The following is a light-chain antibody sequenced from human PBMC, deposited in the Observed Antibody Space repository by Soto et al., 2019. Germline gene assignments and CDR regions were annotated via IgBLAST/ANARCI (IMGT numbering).Light chain of an antibody. J-gene: IGKJ4*01. CDR2: WAS. CDR3: QQYYSTPPLT. CDR1: QSVLYSSNNKNY. V-gene: IGKV4-1*01. Sequence: DIVMTQSPDSLAVSLGERATINCKSRQSVLYSSNNKNYLAWYQQKPGQPPKLLIYWASTRESGVPDRFSGSGSGTDFTLTISSLQAEDVAVYYCQQYYSTPPLTFGEGTKVDIK.